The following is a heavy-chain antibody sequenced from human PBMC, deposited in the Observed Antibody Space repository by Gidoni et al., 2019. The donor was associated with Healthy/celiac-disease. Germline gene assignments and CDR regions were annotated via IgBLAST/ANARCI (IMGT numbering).Heavy chain of an antibody. CDR1: GYTFTSYD. CDR2: MNPNSGNT. CDR3: ARERVTTYYYYYGMDV. D-gene: IGHD4-17*01. J-gene: IGHJ6*02. V-gene: IGHV1-8*01. Sequence: QVQLVQSGAEVKKPGASVKVSCKASGYTFTSYDINWVRQATGQGLEWMGWMNPNSGNTGYAQKFQGRVTMTRNTSISTAYMELSSLRSEDTAVYYCARERVTTYYYYYGMDVWGQGTTVTVSS.